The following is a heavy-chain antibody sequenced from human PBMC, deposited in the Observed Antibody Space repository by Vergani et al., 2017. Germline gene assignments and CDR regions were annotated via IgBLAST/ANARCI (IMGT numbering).Heavy chain of an antibody. CDR2: IIPIFGTA. V-gene: IGHV1-69*13. CDR3: ARDVGSSGYYLAGY. J-gene: IGHJ4*02. Sequence: QVQLVQSGAEVKKPGASVKVSCKASGYTFTSYGISWVRQAPGQGLEWMGRIIPIFGTANYAQKFQGRVTITADESTSTAYMELSSLRSEDTVVYYCARDVGSSGYYLAGYWGQGTLVTVSS. D-gene: IGHD3-22*01. CDR1: GYTFTSYG.